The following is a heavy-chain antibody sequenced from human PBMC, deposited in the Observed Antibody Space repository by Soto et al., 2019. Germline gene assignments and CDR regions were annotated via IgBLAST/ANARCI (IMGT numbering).Heavy chain of an antibody. Sequence: SETLPVTCTVSGGSISSDYWSWIRLPPGKGLEWIGYIYYSGSTNYNPSLKSRVTISVDTSKNQFSLKLSSVTAADTAVYYCAGAAAGRYYYYGMYVWGQGTTVTVSS. CDR1: GGSISSDY. CDR3: AGAAAGRYYYYGMYV. V-gene: IGHV4-59*01. CDR2: IYYSGST. J-gene: IGHJ6*02. D-gene: IGHD6-13*01.